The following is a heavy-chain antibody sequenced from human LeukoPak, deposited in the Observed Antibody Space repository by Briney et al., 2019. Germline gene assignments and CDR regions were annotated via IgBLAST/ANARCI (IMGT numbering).Heavy chain of an antibody. J-gene: IGHJ4*02. V-gene: IGHV3-9*01. CDR1: GFTFDDYA. Sequence: PGRSLRLSCAASGFTFDDYAMHWVRQAPGKGLEWVSGISWNSGSIGYADSVKGRFTISRDNAKNSLYLQMNSLRAEDTALYYCAKDFEGSSWYYFDYWGQGTLVTVSS. CDR2: ISWNSGSI. D-gene: IGHD6-13*01. CDR3: AKDFEGSSWYYFDY.